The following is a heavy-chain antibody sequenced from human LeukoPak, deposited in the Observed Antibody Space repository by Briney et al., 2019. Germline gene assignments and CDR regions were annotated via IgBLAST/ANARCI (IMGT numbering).Heavy chain of an antibody. CDR3: ARRRIAAAGGDAFDI. CDR2: IYYSGST. Sequence: SETLSLTCTVSGGSISSFYWSWLRQPPGKGLEWIGYIYYSGSTNYNPSLKSRVTISVDTSKNQFSLKLSSVTAADTAVYYCARRRIAAAGGDAFDIWGQGTMVTVSS. J-gene: IGHJ3*02. V-gene: IGHV4-59*01. D-gene: IGHD6-13*01. CDR1: GGSISSFY.